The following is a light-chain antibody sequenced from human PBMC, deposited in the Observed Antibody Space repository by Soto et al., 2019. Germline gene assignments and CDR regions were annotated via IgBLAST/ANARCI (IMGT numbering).Light chain of an antibody. V-gene: IGKV3-20*01. CDR1: QTVSSNY. J-gene: IGKJ5*01. CDR3: QQYNNWPPIT. Sequence: PGERATLSCRASQTVSSNYLTWYQQKPGQAPRLLIYGASSRATGIPDRFSGSGSGTDFTLTISRLEPEDFAVYYCQQYNNWPPITFGQGTRLEI. CDR2: GAS.